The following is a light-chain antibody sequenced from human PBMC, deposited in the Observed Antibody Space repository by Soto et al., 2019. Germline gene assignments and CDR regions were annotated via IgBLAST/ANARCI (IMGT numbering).Light chain of an antibody. CDR1: SGHSSYD. V-gene: IGLV4-69*02. J-gene: IGLJ2*01. CDR2: LDSDGSH. Sequence: QLVLTQSPSASASLGASVKLTCTLSSGHSSYDIAWHQQQPEKGPRYLMKLDSDGSHSRGDGIPDRFSGSSSGAERYVTISSLQSEDEADYYCQTWGPGFVVFGGGTKLTV. CDR3: QTWGPGFVV.